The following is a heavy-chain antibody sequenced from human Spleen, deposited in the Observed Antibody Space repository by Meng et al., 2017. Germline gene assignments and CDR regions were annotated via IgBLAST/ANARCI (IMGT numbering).Heavy chain of an antibody. CDR3: ASYYYDSSALGYFQH. J-gene: IGHJ1*01. CDR1: GGSFSGYY. D-gene: IGHD3-22*01. Sequence: GQLQQWGAGLLKPPETLSLTCAVYGGSFSGYYWSWIRQHPGKGLEWIGYIYYSGSTYYNPSLKSRVTISVDTSKNQFSLKLSSVTAADTAVYYCASYYYDSSALGYFQHWGQGTLVTVSS. V-gene: IGHV4-34*01. CDR2: IYYSGST.